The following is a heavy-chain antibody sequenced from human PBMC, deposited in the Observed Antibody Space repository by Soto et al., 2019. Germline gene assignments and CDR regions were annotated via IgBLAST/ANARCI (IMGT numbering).Heavy chain of an antibody. D-gene: IGHD1-1*01. CDR2: IRSKANSYAT. J-gene: IGHJ2*01. CDR3: TSLVGTTTIVSGRWYFDL. V-gene: IGHV3-73*01. CDR1: GFTFSGSA. Sequence: GGSLRLSCAASGFTFSGSAMHWVRQASGKGLEWVGRIRSKANSYATAYAASVKGRFTISRDDSKNTAYLQMNSLKTEDTAVYYCTSLVGTTTIVSGRWYFDLWGRGTLVTVSS.